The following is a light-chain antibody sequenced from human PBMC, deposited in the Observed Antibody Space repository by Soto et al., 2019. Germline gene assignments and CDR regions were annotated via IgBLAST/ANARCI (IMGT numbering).Light chain of an antibody. Sequence: QSVLTQPPSVSAAPGQTVTISCSGSSSNIGNHNVSWFQQFPGTAPKLLIYENDKRPSGIPDRFSASKTGTSATLGITGLQTGDEDNYYCGTWDGSLLAVLFGGGTKLTVL. CDR3: GTWDGSLLAVL. J-gene: IGLJ2*01. V-gene: IGLV1-51*01. CDR2: END. CDR1: SSNIGNHN.